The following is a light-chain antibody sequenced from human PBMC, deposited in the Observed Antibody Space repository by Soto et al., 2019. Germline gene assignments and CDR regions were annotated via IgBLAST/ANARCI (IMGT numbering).Light chain of an antibody. CDR2: AAS. CDR3: QQSYTSPRLT. Sequence: DIQMTQSPSSLSASVGDRVTITCRASQSINIYVNWYQQKVGKAPKLLIYAASSLQSGVPSRFSGSGSGTDFTLTISSLQPEGFATYYCQQSYTSPRLTFGGGTKVEIK. J-gene: IGKJ4*01. V-gene: IGKV1-39*01. CDR1: QSINIY.